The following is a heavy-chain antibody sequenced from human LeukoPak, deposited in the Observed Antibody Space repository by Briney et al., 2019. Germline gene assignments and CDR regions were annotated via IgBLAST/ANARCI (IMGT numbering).Heavy chain of an antibody. J-gene: IGHJ6*03. CDR1: GYTFTSYY. D-gene: IGHD3-10*01. V-gene: IGHV1-46*01. CDR3: ARGQAFHAYYYGSGISMDV. CDR2: INPSGGST. Sequence: ASVKVSCKVSGYTFTSYYMHWVRQAPGQGLEWMGIINPSGGSTSYAQKFQGRVTMTRDTSTSTVYMELSSLRSEDTAVYYCARGQAFHAYYYGSGISMDVWGKGTTVTVSS.